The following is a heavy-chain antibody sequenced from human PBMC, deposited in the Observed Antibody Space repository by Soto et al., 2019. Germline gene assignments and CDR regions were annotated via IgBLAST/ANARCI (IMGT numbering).Heavy chain of an antibody. Sequence: QVQLQQSGPRLVKPSETLSLTCTVSSGPDRSHNWGWIRQPPGRGLEWICYVYYTGDTAYNPSLRSRVPISADTSTNDISLTLSSVTAADTAVYYCVRQGIDYLHGIVEVWGQGTTVSVSS. CDR2: VYYTGDT. V-gene: IGHV4-59*08. CDR3: VRQGIDYLHGIVEV. CDR1: SGPDRSHN. D-gene: IGHD4-17*01. J-gene: IGHJ6*02.